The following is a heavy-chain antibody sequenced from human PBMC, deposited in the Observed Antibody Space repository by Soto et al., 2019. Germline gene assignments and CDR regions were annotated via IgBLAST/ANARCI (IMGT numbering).Heavy chain of an antibody. J-gene: IGHJ4*02. CDR3: AKPRIAAAGTSVASDY. CDR1: GFTVSSNY. D-gene: IGHD6-13*01. V-gene: IGHV3-53*01. CDR2: IGSGGST. Sequence: PGGSLRLSCAASGFTVSSNYMSWVRQAPGKGLEWVAVIGSGGSTYYADSVKGRFTISRDNSKNTLYLQMNSLRAEDTAVYYCAKPRIAAAGTSVASDYWGQGTLVTVSS.